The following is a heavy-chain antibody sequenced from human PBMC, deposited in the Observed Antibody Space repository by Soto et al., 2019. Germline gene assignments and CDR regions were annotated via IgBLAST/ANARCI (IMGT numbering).Heavy chain of an antibody. Sequence: EVQLVASGGGFVQPGGSLRLSCTTSGFSFSTYSMSWVRQAPGKGLEWVSHVGSSGTTIYHADSVKGRFTVSRDNAKNSLYLQMSSLLDEDTAVYHCARVRLGELSLEYWGQGTLVTVSS. CDR2: VGSSGTTI. D-gene: IGHD3-16*02. V-gene: IGHV3-48*02. J-gene: IGHJ4*02. CDR3: ARVRLGELSLEY. CDR1: GFSFSTYS.